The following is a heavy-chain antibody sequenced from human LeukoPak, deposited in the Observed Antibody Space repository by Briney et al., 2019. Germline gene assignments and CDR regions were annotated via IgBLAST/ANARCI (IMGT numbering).Heavy chain of an antibody. D-gene: IGHD3-9*01. V-gene: IGHV3-66*01. CDR3: AKDREGYFDWSYYFDY. Sequence: GGSLRLSCAASGFTFSSYAMSWVRQAPGKGLEWVSVIYSGGSTYYADSVKGRFTISRDNSKNTLYLQMNSLRAEDTAVYYCAKDREGYFDWSYYFDYWGQGTLVTVSS. CDR2: IYSGGST. CDR1: GFTFSSYA. J-gene: IGHJ4*02.